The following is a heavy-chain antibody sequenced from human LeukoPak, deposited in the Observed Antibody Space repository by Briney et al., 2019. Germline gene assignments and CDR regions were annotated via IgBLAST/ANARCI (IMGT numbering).Heavy chain of an antibody. Sequence: PSESLSLTCTVPGGSISSYYWSWIRQPPGKGLEWIAYIYYSGSTNYNPSLKSRVTISVDTSKNQFSLKLSSVTAADTAVYYCARDGRDYYDSSGNYYFDYWGQGTLVTVSS. V-gene: IGHV4-59*01. CDR1: GGSISSYY. CDR2: IYYSGST. D-gene: IGHD3-22*01. J-gene: IGHJ4*02. CDR3: ARDGRDYYDSSGNYYFDY.